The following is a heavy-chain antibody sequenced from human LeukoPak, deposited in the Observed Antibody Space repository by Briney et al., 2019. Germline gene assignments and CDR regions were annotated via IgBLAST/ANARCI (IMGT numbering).Heavy chain of an antibody. D-gene: IGHD3-10*01. CDR3: ARGGLWVVRPVDY. V-gene: IGHV4-34*01. CDR2: VNHSGST. J-gene: IGHJ4*02. CDR1: GGSFSGYY. Sequence: SETLSLTCAVYGGSFSGYYWSWIRQPPGKGLEWIGEVNHSGSTNYNPSLKSRVTISVDTSKNQFSLKLSSVAAADTAVYYCARGGLWVVRPVDYWGQGTWSPSPQ.